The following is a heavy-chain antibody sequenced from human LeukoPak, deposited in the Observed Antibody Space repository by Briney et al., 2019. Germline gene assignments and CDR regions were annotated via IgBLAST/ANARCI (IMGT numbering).Heavy chain of an antibody. CDR3: ARHTSYDDSSGSDY. V-gene: IGHV5-51*01. J-gene: IGHJ4*02. CDR2: IYPGDSDT. Sequence: GESLTISCKGSGYSFTSYWIGWVRQMPGKGLEWMGIIYPGDSDTRYSPSFQGQVTISADKTISTAYLQWSSLRASDTAMYYCARHTSYDDSSGSDYWGQGTLVTVSS. CDR1: GYSFTSYW. D-gene: IGHD3-22*01.